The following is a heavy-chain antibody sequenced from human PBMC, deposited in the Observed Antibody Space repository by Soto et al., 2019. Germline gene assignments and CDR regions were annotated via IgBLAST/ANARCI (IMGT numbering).Heavy chain of an antibody. CDR3: ARGWDVKYFDY. Sequence: SETLSLTCSVSGDSLLSSYWSWVRQPAGKGLEWIGHIFSSGRTSYNPSLKSRLTMSIDTSKNLFSLNLTSVTAADTAVYYCARGWDVKYFDYWGQGTHVTVSS. CDR2: IFSSGRT. CDR1: GDSLLSSY. D-gene: IGHD1-26*01. V-gene: IGHV4-4*07. J-gene: IGHJ4*02.